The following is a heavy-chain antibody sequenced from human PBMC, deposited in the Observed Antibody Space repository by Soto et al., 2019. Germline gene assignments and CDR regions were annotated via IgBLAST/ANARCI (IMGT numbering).Heavy chain of an antibody. J-gene: IGHJ3*02. V-gene: IGHV6-1*01. CDR3: ARGSWGDIVVVPAADPRDAFDI. CDR1: GDSVSINSAA. D-gene: IGHD2-2*01. Sequence: PSQTLSLTCAISGDSVSINSAAWNLIRQSPSRGLEWLGRTYYRSKWYNDYAVSVKSRITINPDTSKNQFSLQLNSVTPEDTAVYYCARGSWGDIVVVPAADPRDAFDIWGQGTMVTVS. CDR2: TYYRSKWYN.